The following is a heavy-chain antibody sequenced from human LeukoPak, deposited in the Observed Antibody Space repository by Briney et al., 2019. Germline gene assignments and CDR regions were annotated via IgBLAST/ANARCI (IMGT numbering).Heavy chain of an antibody. CDR1: GVSISSYY. V-gene: IGHV4-59*08. J-gene: IGHJ4*02. CDR2: IFYSGSP. D-gene: IGHD6-13*01. CDR3: ARVGHIVAAGTYDY. Sequence: SETLSLTCTVSGVSISSYYWSWIRQPPGEGLQWIGSIFYSGSPNYKSSLKSRVTTSFDTSKNQFSLKLSSVTAADTAVYYCARVGHIVAAGTYDYWGQGTLVTVSS.